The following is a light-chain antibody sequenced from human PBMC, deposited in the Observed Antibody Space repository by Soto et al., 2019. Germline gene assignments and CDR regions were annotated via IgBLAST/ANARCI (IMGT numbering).Light chain of an antibody. CDR3: QQYNNALWT. Sequence: DVQMTQSPSSLSASVGDRITITCRASQDISNYLAWYQQKPGKVPKLLIYAASTLQSGVPSRFSGSGYGTDFTLKISSLQPEDVATYYCQQYNNALWTFGQGTKVEIK. J-gene: IGKJ1*01. CDR2: AAS. V-gene: IGKV1-27*01. CDR1: QDISNY.